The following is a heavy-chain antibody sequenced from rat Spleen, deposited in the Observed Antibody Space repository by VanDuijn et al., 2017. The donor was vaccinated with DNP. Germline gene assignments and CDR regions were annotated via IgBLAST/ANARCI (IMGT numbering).Heavy chain of an antibody. CDR1: GFSLTTYH. Sequence: QVQLKESGPGLVQASQTLSLACTVSGFSLTTYHVHWVRQPSGKGLEWMGIIWTGGSTEYNSTLKSRLSISRDTSKNQVFLKMNNLQTEDTATYYCAAKYYNSGWSWGQGVMVTVSS. CDR3: AAKYYNSGWS. D-gene: IGHD4-3*01. CDR2: IWTGGST. V-gene: IGHV2-30*01. J-gene: IGHJ2*01.